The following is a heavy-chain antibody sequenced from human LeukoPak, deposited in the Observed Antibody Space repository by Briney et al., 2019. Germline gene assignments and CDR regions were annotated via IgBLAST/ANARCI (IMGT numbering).Heavy chain of an antibody. CDR2: INHSGST. Sequence: PSETLSLTCAVYGGSFSGYYWSWIRQPPGKGLEWIGEINHSGSTNYNPSLKSRVTISVDTPKNQFSLKLSSVTAADTAVYYCARGRAIADYWGQGTLVTVSS. V-gene: IGHV4-34*01. CDR1: GGSFSGYY. D-gene: IGHD3-22*01. CDR3: ARGRAIADY. J-gene: IGHJ4*02.